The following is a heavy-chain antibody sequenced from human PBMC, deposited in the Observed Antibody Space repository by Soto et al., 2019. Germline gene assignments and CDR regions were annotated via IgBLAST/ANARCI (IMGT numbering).Heavy chain of an antibody. CDR3: ARGNYYSMDV. CDR2: INSDGSTT. Sequence: PGGSLILSCAATGFTFSNYWMHWVRQTPGKGLVWVSRINSDGSTTNYADSVKGRFTISRDSAKNTLYLQMNSLRAEDTAVYYCARGNYYSMDVWGQGTTVTVSS. CDR1: GFTFSNYW. J-gene: IGHJ6*02. V-gene: IGHV3-74*01.